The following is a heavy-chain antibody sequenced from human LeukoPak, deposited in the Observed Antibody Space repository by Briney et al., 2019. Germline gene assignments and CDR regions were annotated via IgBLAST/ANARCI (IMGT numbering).Heavy chain of an antibody. CDR3: ARDGLYCSSTSCSSY. V-gene: IGHV1-2*02. CDR1: GYTFTGYY. J-gene: IGHJ4*02. D-gene: IGHD2-2*01. Sequence: ASVKVSCKASGYTFTGYYMHWVRQAPGQGLEWMGWINPNSGGTNYAQKFQGRVTMTRDTSISTAYMELSRLRSDDTAVYYCARDGLYCSSTSCSSYWGQGTLVTVSS. CDR2: INPNSGGT.